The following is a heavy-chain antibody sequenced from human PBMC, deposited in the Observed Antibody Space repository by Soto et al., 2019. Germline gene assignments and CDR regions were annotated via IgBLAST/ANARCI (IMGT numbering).Heavy chain of an antibody. J-gene: IGHJ4*02. D-gene: IGHD3-3*01. CDR1: GFSLSTSCVG. CDR3: AHSPLEWLFYFDY. V-gene: IGHV2-5*02. Sequence: QITLKESGPTLVKPTQTLTLTCTFSGFSLSTSCVGVGRIRQPPGKALEWLELIYWDDDKRYSPSLKSRVTITPDTSRYRVVLTMSNLAPVDTATYYFAHSPLEWLFYFDYWGEGALVTVSS. CDR2: IYWDDDK.